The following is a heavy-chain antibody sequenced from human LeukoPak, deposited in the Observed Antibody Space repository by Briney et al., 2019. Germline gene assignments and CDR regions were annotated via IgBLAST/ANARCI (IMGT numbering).Heavy chain of an antibody. J-gene: IGHJ6*02. V-gene: IGHV1-69*04. D-gene: IGHD3-16*01. CDR3: ARESDLIIGV. CDR1: GYTFTSYA. CDR2: IIPILGIA. Sequence: ASVKVSCKASGYTFTSYAISWVRQAPGQGLEWMGRIIPILGIANYAQKFQGRVTITADKSTSTAYMELSSLRSDDTAVYYCARESDLIIGVWGQGTTVTVSS.